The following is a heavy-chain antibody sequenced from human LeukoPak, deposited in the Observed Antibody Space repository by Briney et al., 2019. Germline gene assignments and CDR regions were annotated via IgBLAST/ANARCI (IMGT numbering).Heavy chain of an antibody. V-gene: IGHV1-69*13. Sequence: GASVKVSCKASGYTFTSYAISWVRQAPGQGLEWMGGIIPIFGTANYAQKFQGRVTITADESTSTAYMELSSLRSEDTAVYYCARAYYYDSSDDAFDIWGQGTMVTVSS. CDR1: GYTFTSYA. CDR2: IIPIFGTA. CDR3: ARAYYYDSSDDAFDI. J-gene: IGHJ3*02. D-gene: IGHD3-22*01.